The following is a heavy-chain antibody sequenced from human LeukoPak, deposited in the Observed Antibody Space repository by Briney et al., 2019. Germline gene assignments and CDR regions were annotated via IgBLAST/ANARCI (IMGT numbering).Heavy chain of an antibody. V-gene: IGHV3-7*01. CDR3: ARVIYGSAYDAFDI. J-gene: IGHJ3*02. CDR1: GFTFSSYW. Sequence: GGSLRLSCAASGFTFSSYWMSWVRQAPGRGLEWVANIKQDGSEKYYVDSVKGRFTISRDNAKNSLYLQMNSLRAEDTAVYYCARVIYGSAYDAFDIWGQGTMVTVSS. CDR2: IKQDGSEK. D-gene: IGHD3-10*01.